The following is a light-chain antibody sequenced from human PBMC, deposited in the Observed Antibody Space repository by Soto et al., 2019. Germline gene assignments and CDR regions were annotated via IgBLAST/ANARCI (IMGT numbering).Light chain of an antibody. CDR1: QSISNY. J-gene: IGKJ4*02. CDR2: AAS. Sequence: TQMTQSPSSLSASVGDRVPTTCRASQSISNYLNWYQQKPGKAPRLLIYAASSSQSGVPSRFSGSGSGTDFTLTISSLQPEDFATYYCQQSYRTPLTFGGGTKVDI. V-gene: IGKV1-39*01. CDR3: QQSYRTPLT.